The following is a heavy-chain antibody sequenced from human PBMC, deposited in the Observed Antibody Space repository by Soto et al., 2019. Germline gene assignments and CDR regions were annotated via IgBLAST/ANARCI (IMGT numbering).Heavy chain of an antibody. CDR2: ISPYTGNT. V-gene: IGHV1-18*01. D-gene: IGHD3-16*01. Sequence: QCQLVQSGDEVKKPGASVKVSCKASGYIFVNYGIAWVRQAPGQGLEWMGWISPYTGNTHSATKIQGRLTLTTDTSTSTAYMDLGSLTSDDTAVYYCVMVDNYVTPTPQDVWGQGPTVTVSS. J-gene: IGHJ6*02. CDR1: GYIFVNYG. CDR3: VMVDNYVTPTPQDV.